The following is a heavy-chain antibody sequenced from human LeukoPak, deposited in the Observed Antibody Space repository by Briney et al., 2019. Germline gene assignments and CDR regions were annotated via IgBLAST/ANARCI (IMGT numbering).Heavy chain of an antibody. V-gene: IGHV4-38-2*01. J-gene: IGHJ5*02. CDR2: IYHSGST. CDR3: ARESLLGYCSSTSCYASGFDP. D-gene: IGHD2-2*01. CDR1: GYSISSGYY. Sequence: SETLSLTCAVSGYSISSGYYWGWIRQPPGKGLEWIGSIYHSGSTYYSPSLKSRVTISVDTSKNQFSLKLSSVTAADTAVYYCARESLLGYCSSTSCYASGFDPWGQGTLVTVSS.